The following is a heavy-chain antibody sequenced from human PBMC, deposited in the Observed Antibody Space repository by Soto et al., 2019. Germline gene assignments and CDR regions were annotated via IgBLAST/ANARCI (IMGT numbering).Heavy chain of an antibody. D-gene: IGHD3-10*01. CDR3: ARNYYYGSGSYYGGDDY. V-gene: IGHV5-10-1*01. Sequence: GESLKISCKGSGYSFTSYWISWVRQMPGKGLEWMGRIDPSDSYTNYSPSFQGHVTTSADKSISTAYLQWSSLKASDTATYYCARNYYYGSGSYYGGDDYWGQGTLVTVSS. CDR2: IDPSDSYT. CDR1: GYSFTSYW. J-gene: IGHJ4*02.